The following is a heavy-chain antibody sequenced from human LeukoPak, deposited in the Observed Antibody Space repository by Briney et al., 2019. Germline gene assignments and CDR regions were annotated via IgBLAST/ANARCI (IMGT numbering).Heavy chain of an antibody. Sequence: KPGGSLRLSCAASGFTFSDYYMSWIRQAPGKGLEWVSYISSSGTTIYYADSVKGRFTISRDNAKNSLYLQMNSLRAEDTAVYYCARRRDSGSLQHFDHWGQGTLVTVSS. D-gene: IGHD1-26*01. CDR2: ISSSGTTI. CDR3: ARRRDSGSLQHFDH. J-gene: IGHJ4*02. V-gene: IGHV3-11*01. CDR1: GFTFSDYY.